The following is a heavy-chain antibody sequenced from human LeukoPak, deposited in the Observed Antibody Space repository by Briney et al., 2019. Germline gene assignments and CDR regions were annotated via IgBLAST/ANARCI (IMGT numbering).Heavy chain of an antibody. CDR3: ARGPRHRTLAARPFDY. V-gene: IGHV1-69*04. CDR1: GGTFSSYA. Sequence: GASVKVSCKASGGTFSSYAISWVRQAPGQGLEWMGRIIPILGIANYAQKFQGRVTITADKSTSTAYMELSSLRSEDTAAYYCARGPRHRTLAARPFDYWGQGTLVTVSS. CDR2: IIPILGIA. D-gene: IGHD6-6*01. J-gene: IGHJ4*02.